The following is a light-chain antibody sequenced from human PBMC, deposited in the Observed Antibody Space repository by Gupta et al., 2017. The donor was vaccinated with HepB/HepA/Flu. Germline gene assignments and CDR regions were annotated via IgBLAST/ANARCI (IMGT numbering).Light chain of an antibody. CDR1: SSNIGNNY. Sequence: QSVLTQPPSVSAAPGQKVTISCSGSSSNIGNNYVSWYQQLPGTAPKLLIYENNKRPSGIPDRFSGSKSGTSATLAITGLQTGDEADYYCGTWDSSLSAGVFGGGTKLTGL. V-gene: IGLV1-51*02. J-gene: IGLJ2*01. CDR3: GTWDSSLSAGV. CDR2: ENN.